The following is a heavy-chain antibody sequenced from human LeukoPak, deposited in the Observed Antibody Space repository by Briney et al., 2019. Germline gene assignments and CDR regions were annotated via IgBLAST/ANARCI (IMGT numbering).Heavy chain of an antibody. D-gene: IGHD3-9*01. CDR1: GFTFSSYG. J-gene: IGHJ4*02. V-gene: IGHV3-30*03. CDR2: ISYDGSNK. Sequence: GGSLRLSCAASGFTFSSYGMHWVRQAPGKGLEWVAVISYDGSNKYYADSVKGRFTISRDNSKNTLYLQMNSLRAEDTAVYYCARDGGYDILTGYYNSRAYWGQGTLVTVSS. CDR3: ARDGGYDILTGYYNSRAY.